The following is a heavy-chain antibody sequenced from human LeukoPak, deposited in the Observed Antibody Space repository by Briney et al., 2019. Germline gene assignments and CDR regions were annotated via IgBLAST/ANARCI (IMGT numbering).Heavy chain of an antibody. CDR2: IIPIFGTA. D-gene: IGHD4-11*01. CDR1: GGTFSSYA. Sequence: SVKVSCKASGGTFSSYAISWVRQAPGQGLEWMGRIIPIFGTANYAQKFQGRVTITTDESTSTAYMELSSLGSEDTAVYYCARAAIYSKWWTAWFDPWGQGTLVTVSS. CDR3: ARAAIYSKWWTAWFDP. V-gene: IGHV1-69*05. J-gene: IGHJ5*02.